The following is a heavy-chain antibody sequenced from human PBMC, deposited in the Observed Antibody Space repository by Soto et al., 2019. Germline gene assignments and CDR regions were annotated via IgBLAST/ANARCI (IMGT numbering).Heavy chain of an antibody. V-gene: IGHV1-69*08. CDR2: IIPIFGIP. CDR3: AREDRDRETGLVPAAIDGTDV. J-gene: IGHJ6*02. CDR1: GDTFSRYS. Sequence: QVQLVQSGAEVKKPGSSVKVSCKASGDTFSRYSITWVREAPGHGLEWIGRIIPIFGIPTYAQKFQGRVTFTADESTSTAYMELSSLRSDDTAVYYCAREDRDRETGLVPAAIDGTDVWGQGTTVTVSS. D-gene: IGHD2-2*01.